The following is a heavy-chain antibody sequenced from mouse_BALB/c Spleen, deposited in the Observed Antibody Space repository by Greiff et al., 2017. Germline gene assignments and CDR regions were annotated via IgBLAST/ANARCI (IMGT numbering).Heavy chain of an antibody. CDR2: ISNLAYSI. CDR3: ARDTDYYAMDY. V-gene: IGHV5-15*02. Sequence: EVKLVESGGGLVQPGGSRKLSCAASGFTFSDYGMAWVRQAPGKGPEWVAFISNLAYSIYYADTVTGRFTISRENAKNTLYLEMSSLRSEDTAMYYCARDTDYYAMDYWGQGTSVTVSS. J-gene: IGHJ4*01. CDR1: GFTFSDYG.